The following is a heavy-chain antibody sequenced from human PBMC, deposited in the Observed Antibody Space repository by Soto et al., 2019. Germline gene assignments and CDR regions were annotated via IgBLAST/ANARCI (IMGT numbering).Heavy chain of an antibody. CDR3: AKGCSGGSCPIYGMDV. V-gene: IGHV3-30*18. CDR1: GFTFSSYG. D-gene: IGHD2-15*01. J-gene: IGHJ6*02. Sequence: PGGSLRLSCAASGFTFSSYGMHWVRQAPGKGLEWVAVISYDGSNKYYADSVKGRFTISRDNSKNTLYLQMNSLRAEDTAVYYCAKGCSGGSCPIYGMDVWGQGTTVTVSS. CDR2: ISYDGSNK.